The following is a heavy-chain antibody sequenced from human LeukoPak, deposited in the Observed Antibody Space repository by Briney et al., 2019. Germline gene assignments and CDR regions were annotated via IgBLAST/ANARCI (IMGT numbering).Heavy chain of an antibody. Sequence: GGSLRLSCAASGFTFSSYWVSWVRQAPGKGLEWVANIKQDGSEKYYVDSVKGRFTISRDNAKNSLYLQMNSLRAEDTAVYYCARDRGSSSLVDYWGQGTLVTVSS. D-gene: IGHD6-6*01. CDR2: IKQDGSEK. CDR3: ARDRGSSSLVDY. V-gene: IGHV3-7*01. CDR1: GFTFSSYW. J-gene: IGHJ4*02.